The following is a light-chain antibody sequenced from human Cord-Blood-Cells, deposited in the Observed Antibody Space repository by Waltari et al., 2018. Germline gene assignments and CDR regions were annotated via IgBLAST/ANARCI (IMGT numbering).Light chain of an antibody. J-gene: IGLJ2*01. CDR3: SSYTSSSTVV. Sequence: QSALTQPASVSGSPGQSITISCTGPSSDLGGYNYVSWYQQHPGKAPKLMIYDVSNRPSGVSNRFSGSKSGNTASLTISGLQAEDEADYYCSSYTSSSTVVFGGGTKLTVL. CDR1: SSDLGGYNY. V-gene: IGLV2-14*01. CDR2: DVS.